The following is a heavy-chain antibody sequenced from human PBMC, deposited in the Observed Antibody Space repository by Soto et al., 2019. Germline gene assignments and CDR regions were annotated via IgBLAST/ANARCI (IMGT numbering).Heavy chain of an antibody. CDR2: IYQSGVT. CDR3: AGMPYTSGFRFDP. J-gene: IGHJ5*02. D-gene: IGHD6-19*01. CDR1: GDSYSISTYS. V-gene: IGHV4-30-2*01. Sequence: PSETLSLTCNMSGDSYSISTYSWSWIRQPPGKALQWIGFIYQSGVTSYNPSLASRVSISLDRSNNQCSRKLKSVTAADTAVYFCAGMPYTSGFRFDPWGPGTLVTVSS.